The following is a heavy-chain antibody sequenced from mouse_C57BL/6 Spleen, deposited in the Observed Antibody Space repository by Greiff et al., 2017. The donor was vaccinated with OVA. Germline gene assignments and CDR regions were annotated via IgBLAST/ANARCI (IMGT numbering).Heavy chain of an antibody. CDR1: GYAFSSSW. Sequence: VQLQQSGPELVKPGASVKISCKASGYAFSSSWMNWVKQRPGKGLEWIGRIYPGDGDTNYNGKFQGKATLTADKSSSPAYMQISSLTSEDSAVYFGAREGAMVTTGYFDYWGQGTTLTVSS. CDR2: IYPGDGDT. V-gene: IGHV1-82*01. J-gene: IGHJ2*01. D-gene: IGHD2-2*01. CDR3: AREGAMVTTGYFDY.